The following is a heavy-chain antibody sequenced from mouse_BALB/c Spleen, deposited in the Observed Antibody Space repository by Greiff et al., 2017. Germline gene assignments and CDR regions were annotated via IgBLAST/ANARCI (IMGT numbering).Heavy chain of an antibody. CDR1: GFNIKDTY. V-gene: IGHV14-3*02. D-gene: IGHD1-1*01. CDR2: IDPANGNT. J-gene: IGHJ4*01. CDR3: ARGYGSRTHAMDY. Sequence: EVQLQQSGAELVKPGASVTLSCTASGFNIKDTYMHWVKQRPEQGLEWIGRIDPANGNTKYDPKFQGKATITADTSSNTAYLQLSSLTSEDTAVYYCARGYGSRTHAMDYWGQGTSVTVSS.